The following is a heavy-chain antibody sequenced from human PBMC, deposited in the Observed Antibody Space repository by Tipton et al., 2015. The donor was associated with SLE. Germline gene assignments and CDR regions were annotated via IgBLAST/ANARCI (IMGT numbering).Heavy chain of an antibody. CDR1: GFIFSSYG. CDR2: IGSSSSYI. J-gene: IGHJ6*02. Sequence: GSLRLSCTASGFIFSSYGMHWVRQAPGKGLEWVSCIGSSSSYIYYADSVKGRFTISRDNAKNSLYLQMDTLRVEDTAVCYCARGQNYDIVTGYLYGMDAWGQGTTVTVSS. CDR3: ARGQNYDIVTGYLYGMDA. V-gene: IGHV3-21*03. D-gene: IGHD3-9*01.